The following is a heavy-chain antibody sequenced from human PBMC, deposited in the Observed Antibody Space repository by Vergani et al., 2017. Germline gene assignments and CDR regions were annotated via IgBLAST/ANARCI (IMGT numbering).Heavy chain of an antibody. V-gene: IGHV4-4*02. CDR2: IYHSGST. J-gene: IGHJ3*02. CDR1: GGSISSSNW. CDR3: ARDLDGSGSWHAFDI. D-gene: IGHD3-10*01. Sequence: QVQLQESGPGLVKPSETLSLTCTVSGGSISSSNWWSWVRQPPGKGLEWIGEIYHSGSTNYNPSLKSRVTISVDKSKNQFSLKLSSVTAADTAVYYCARDLDGSGSWHAFDIWGQGTMVTVSS.